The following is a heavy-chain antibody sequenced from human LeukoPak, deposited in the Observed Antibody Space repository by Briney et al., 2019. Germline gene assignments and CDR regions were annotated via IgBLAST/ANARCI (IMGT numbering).Heavy chain of an antibody. CDR2: ISGSGGST. CDR3: AKCRRTWLRSPVIDY. CDR1: GFTFDDYA. D-gene: IGHD5-12*01. J-gene: IGHJ4*02. V-gene: IGHV3-23*01. Sequence: PGRSLRLSCAASGFTFDDYAMHWVRQAPGKGLEWVSGISGSGGSTYYADSVKGRFTISRDNSKNTLYLQMNSLRAEDTAVYYCAKCRRTWLRSPVIDYWGQGTLVTVSS.